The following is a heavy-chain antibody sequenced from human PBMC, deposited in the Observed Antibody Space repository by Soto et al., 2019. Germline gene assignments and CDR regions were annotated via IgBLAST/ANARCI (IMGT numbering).Heavy chain of an antibody. CDR1: GYSFAGYW. CDR3: ARQIYDSGTGPNFQYYFDS. CDR2: IDPSDSQT. V-gene: IGHV5-10-1*01. J-gene: IGHJ4*02. Sequence: GESLKISCKGSGYSFAGYWITWVRQKPGKGLEWMGRIDPSDSQTYYSPSFRGHVTISVTKSITTVFLQWSSLRASDTAMYYCARQIYDSGTGPNFQYYFDSWGQGTPVTVSS. D-gene: IGHD6-13*01.